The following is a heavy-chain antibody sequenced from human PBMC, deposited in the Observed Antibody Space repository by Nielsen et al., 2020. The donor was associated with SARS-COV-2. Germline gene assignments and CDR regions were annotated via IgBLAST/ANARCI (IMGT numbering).Heavy chain of an antibody. CDR1: GGTFSSYA. V-gene: IGHV1-69*13. J-gene: IGHJ6*02. D-gene: IGHD3-9*01. CDR2: IIPIFGTA. Sequence: SVKVSCKASGGTFSSYAISWVRQAPGQGLEWMGGIIPIFGTANYAQKFQGRVTITADESTSTAYMELSSLRSEDTAVYYCARVDWYYDILTGYYSVNYYGMDVWGQGTTVTVSS. CDR3: ARVDWYYDILTGYYSVNYYGMDV.